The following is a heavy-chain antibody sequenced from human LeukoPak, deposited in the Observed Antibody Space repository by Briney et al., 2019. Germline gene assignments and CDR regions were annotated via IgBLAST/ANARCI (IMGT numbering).Heavy chain of an antibody. D-gene: IGHD6-19*01. J-gene: IGHJ4*02. CDR1: GFTFSMYS. CDR3: VRERDRGIEVADDFDS. V-gene: IGHV3-23*01. CDR2: INDRGGYI. Sequence: GGSLRLSCTASGFTFSMYSMAWVRQAPGKGLEWVSVINDRGGYIQDADSVKGRFTISRDNSQNTLFLQMNSLRAEDTAVYYCVRERDRGIEVADDFDSWGQGTLVTVSS.